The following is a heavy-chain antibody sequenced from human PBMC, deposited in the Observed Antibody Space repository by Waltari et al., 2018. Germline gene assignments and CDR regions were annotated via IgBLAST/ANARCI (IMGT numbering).Heavy chain of an antibody. CDR1: GGTFSSYA. CDR3: ARGGDGYNQKSDAFDI. CDR2: GIPIFGTP. V-gene: IGHV1-69*01. Sequence: QVQLVQSGAEVKKPGSSVKVSCKVSGGTFSSYAISWVRQAPGQGLEWMGGGIPIFGTPNYAQKFQGRVTIAADESTSTAYMELSSLRSEDTAVYYCARGGDGYNQKSDAFDIWGQGTMVTVSS. D-gene: IGHD5-12*01. J-gene: IGHJ3*02.